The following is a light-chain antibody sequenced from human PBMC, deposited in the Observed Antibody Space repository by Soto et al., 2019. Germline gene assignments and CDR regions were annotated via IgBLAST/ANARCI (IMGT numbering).Light chain of an antibody. V-gene: IGKV3-15*01. J-gene: IGKJ4*01. CDR2: GAS. CDR1: QSVSSN. CDR3: QQYNNWPPLT. Sequence: EIVMTHSPATLSVSPRERATLSCRATQSVSSNLAWYQQKPAHAPRLLIYGASTRATGIPARFSGSGSGTEVTLTISSLQSEDFAVYYCQQYNNWPPLTFGGGTKVEIK.